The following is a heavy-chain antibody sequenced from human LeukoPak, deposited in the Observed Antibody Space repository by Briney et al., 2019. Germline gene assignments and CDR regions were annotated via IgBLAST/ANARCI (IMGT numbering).Heavy chain of an antibody. CDR2: IYYSGSS. CDR1: GCSISSSSYY. CDR3: ARERGSRAFDI. Sequence: SETLSLTCTVSGCSISSSSYYWGCMRQPPGKLLGWMGSIYYSGSSYYNPSLKSRVTISVDTSKNQFSLKLSSVTAADTAVYYCARERGSRAFDIWGQGTMVTVSS. J-gene: IGHJ3*02. V-gene: IGHV4-39*07.